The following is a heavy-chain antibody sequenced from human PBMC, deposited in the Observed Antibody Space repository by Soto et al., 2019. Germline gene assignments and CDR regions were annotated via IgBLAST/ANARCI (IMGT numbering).Heavy chain of an antibody. CDR2: IWYDGSNK. CDR3: ARVGGYSYGFRDGMDV. V-gene: IGHV3-33*01. J-gene: IGHJ6*02. Sequence: WGSLRLSCAASGFTFISYGIHFGRHSPCKGLEWVAVIWYDGSNKYYADSVKGRFTISRDNSKNTLYLQMNSLRAEDTAVYYCARVGGYSYGFRDGMDVWGQGTTVTVSS. CDR1: GFTFISYG. D-gene: IGHD5-18*01.